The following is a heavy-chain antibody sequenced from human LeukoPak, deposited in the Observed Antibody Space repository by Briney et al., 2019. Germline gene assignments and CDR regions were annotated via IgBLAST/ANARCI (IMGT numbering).Heavy chain of an antibody. D-gene: IGHD3-22*01. CDR1: GYTFTSYD. J-gene: IGHJ3*02. Sequence: ASVKVSCKASGYTFTSYDINWVRQATGQGLEWMGWMNPNSGNTGYAQKFQGRVTMTRNTSISTAYMELSSLRSEDTAVYYCARAQYYYDSSGYYYDAFDIWGQGTMVTVSS. V-gene: IGHV1-8*01. CDR3: ARAQYYYDSSGYYYDAFDI. CDR2: MNPNSGNT.